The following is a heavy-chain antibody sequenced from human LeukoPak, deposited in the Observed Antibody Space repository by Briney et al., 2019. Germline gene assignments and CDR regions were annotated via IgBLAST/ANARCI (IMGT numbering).Heavy chain of an antibody. V-gene: IGHV3-21*01. J-gene: IGHJ3*02. CDR3: ARDSYYDSSGYYLDAFDI. CDR1: GFTFTSYS. CDR2: IGSSSSYI. Sequence: PGGSLRPSCAASGFTFTSYSMNWVRQAPGKGLEWVSSIGSSSSYIYYADSVKGRFTTSRDNAKNSLYLQMNSLRAEDTAVYYCARDSYYDSSGYYLDAFDIWGQGTMVTVSS. D-gene: IGHD3-22*01.